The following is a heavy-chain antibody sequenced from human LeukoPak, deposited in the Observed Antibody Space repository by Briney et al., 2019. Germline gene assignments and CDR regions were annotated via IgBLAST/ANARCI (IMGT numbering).Heavy chain of an antibody. J-gene: IGHJ5*01. D-gene: IGHD2/OR15-2a*01. CDR3: ARQVVIIPSSRGGPWFDP. CDR2: VYYSGST. Sequence: SETLSLTCSVSGASAKSDYWSWIRQSPGKGLEWIANVYYSGSTNYNPSLKSRVTISVDASKNQISLKLSSVTAADTAVYYCARQVVIIPSSRGGPWFDPWGQGTLVAVSS. CDR1: GASAKSDY. V-gene: IGHV4-59*08.